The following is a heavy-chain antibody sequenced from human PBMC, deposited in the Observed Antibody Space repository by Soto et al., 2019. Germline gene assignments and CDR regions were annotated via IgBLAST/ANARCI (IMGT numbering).Heavy chain of an antibody. CDR1: GYTFTGQY. CDR2: INPNSGGT. CDR3: ARGYWSSTSCHFDY. V-gene: IGHV1-2*04. Sequence: QVQLVQSGAEVQTPGASMKVSCKASGYTFTGQYIHWVRQAPGQGLEWMGWINPNSGGTNYAQKFQGWVTMTRDTSISTAYMELRRLRSDDTAVYYCARGYWSSTSCHFDYWGQGTLVTVSS. D-gene: IGHD2-2*01. J-gene: IGHJ4*02.